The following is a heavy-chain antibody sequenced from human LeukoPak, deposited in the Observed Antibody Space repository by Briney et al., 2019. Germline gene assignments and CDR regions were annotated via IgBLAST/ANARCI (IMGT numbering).Heavy chain of an antibody. Sequence: GGSLRLSCAASGLTVSSNYMSWVRPAPRKGRELGSVIYSGGSTYYAASVKGRFTISRDNSKNSLYLQMNSLRAEDTAVYYCASGMTTVTNWGQGTLVTVSS. V-gene: IGHV3-66*01. J-gene: IGHJ4*02. CDR2: IYSGGST. CDR3: ASGMTTVTN. D-gene: IGHD4-17*01. CDR1: GLTVSSNY.